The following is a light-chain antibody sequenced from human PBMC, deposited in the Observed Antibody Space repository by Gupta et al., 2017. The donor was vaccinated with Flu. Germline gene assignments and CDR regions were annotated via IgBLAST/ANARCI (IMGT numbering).Light chain of an antibody. J-gene: IGLJ3*02. CDR1: SSNIGNNY. Sequence: VTISCSGGSSNIGNNYVSWYQQLPGTGPQHLIYADNKRPSGIPDRFSGSKYGTSATLGITGLQIGAEAEYYCGTLDTSMPAGVFGGGTKVTVL. V-gene: IGLV1-51*02. CDR2: ADN. CDR3: GTLDTSMPAGV.